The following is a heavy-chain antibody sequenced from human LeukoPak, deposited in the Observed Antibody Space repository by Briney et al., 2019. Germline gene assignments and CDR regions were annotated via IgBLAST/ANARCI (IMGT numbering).Heavy chain of an antibody. J-gene: IGHJ4*02. CDR2: IYYSGST. Sequence: PSETLSLTCTVSGGSISSYYWSWIRQPPGKGLEWIGYIYYSGSTYYNPSLKSRVTVSADTSKNQFSLKLRSVTAADTAVYYCARVTRTFYDILTGRSREGRFDYWGQGTLVTVSS. D-gene: IGHD3-9*01. CDR3: ARVTRTFYDILTGRSREGRFDY. CDR1: GGSISSYY. V-gene: IGHV4-59*12.